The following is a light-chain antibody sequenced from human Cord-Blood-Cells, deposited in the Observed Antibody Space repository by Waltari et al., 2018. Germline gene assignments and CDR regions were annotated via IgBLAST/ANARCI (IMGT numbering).Light chain of an antibody. CDR2: DAS. Sequence: DIQMHQSPSTLSASVGNSVTITCRASQSISSWLAWYQQKPGKAPKLLIYDASSLESGVPSRFSCSGSGTEFTLPISSLQPDDFATYYCQQYNSYSYTFGQGTKLEIK. CDR3: QQYNSYSYT. J-gene: IGKJ2*01. V-gene: IGKV1-5*01. CDR1: QSISSW.